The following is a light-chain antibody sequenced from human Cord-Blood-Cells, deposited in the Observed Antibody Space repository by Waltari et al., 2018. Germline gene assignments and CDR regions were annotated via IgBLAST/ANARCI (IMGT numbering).Light chain of an antibody. CDR2: EVS. CDR3: CSYAGSSTWV. V-gene: IGLV2-23*02. Sequence: QSALTQPASVSGSPGQSITIPCTGTSSDVGCYNLVSWYQQHPGKAPKLMIYEVSKRPSGVSNRFSGSKSGNTASLTISGLQAEDEADYYCCSYAGSSTWVFGGGTKLTVL. CDR1: SSDVGCYNL. J-gene: IGLJ3*02.